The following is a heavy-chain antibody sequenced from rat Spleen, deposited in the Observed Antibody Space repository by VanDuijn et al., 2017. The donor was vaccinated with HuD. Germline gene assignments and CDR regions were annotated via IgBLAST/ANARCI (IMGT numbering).Heavy chain of an antibody. D-gene: IGHD4-3*01. J-gene: IGHJ2*01. CDR2: IIYDGSSA. V-gene: IGHV5-17*01. CDR1: GFTFSGYA. CDR3: AFSGYAY. Sequence: EVQLVESGGGLVQPGRSLKLSCAASGFTFSGYAMAWVRQAPKKGLEWVATIIYDGSSAYYRDSVKGRFTISRDNEENTVYLQMNRLSCEDTSTYYCAFSGYAYCGQGVMVTVSS.